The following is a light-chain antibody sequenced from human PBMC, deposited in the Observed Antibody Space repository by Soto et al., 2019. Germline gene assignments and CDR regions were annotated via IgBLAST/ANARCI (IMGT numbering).Light chain of an antibody. J-gene: IGKJ1*01. CDR1: QSISSW. V-gene: IGKV1-5*01. Sequence: IQMTQSPSPLSASVGYRVTTTCLASQSISSWLAWYQQKPGKAPKLLIYDASSLESGVPSRFSGSRSGTEFTLISSSLQPDDFATYYCQQYHTYSWTFGQGTKVDI. CDR2: DAS. CDR3: QQYHTYSWT.